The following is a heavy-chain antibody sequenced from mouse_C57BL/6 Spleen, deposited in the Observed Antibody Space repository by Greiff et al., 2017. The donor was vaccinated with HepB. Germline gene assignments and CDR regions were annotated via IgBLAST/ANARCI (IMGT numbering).Heavy chain of an antibody. CDR2: IDPYSGGT. D-gene: IGHD3-3*01. CDR3: ARGDIYFWFAY. CDR1: GYTFTSYW. J-gene: IGHJ3*01. Sequence: VQLQQPGAELVKPGALVQLSCKASGYTFTSYWMHWVKQRPGRGLAWIGRIDPYSGGTKYNEKFKSRATLAVDKPSSTAYMQLRSLTSEDSAVYYCARGDIYFWFAYWGQGTLVTGSA. V-gene: IGHV1-72*01.